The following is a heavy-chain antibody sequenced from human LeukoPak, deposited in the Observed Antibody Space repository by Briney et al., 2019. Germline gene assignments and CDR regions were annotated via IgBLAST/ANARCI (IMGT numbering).Heavy chain of an antibody. CDR1: GGSISSGDYY. J-gene: IGHJ5*02. CDR2: IFYSGSM. D-gene: IGHD3-9*01. Sequence: SETLSLTCTVSGGSISSGDYYWTWIRQPPGKGLEWMGYIFYSGSMYYNPSLKSRVTISVDTSKNQFSLKLSSVTAADTAVYYCARLPYYDILTGYRYWFDPWGQGTLVTVSS. V-gene: IGHV4-30-4*01. CDR3: ARLPYYDILTGYRYWFDP.